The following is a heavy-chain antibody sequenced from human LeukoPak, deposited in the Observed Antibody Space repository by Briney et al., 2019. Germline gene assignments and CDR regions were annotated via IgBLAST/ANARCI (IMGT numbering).Heavy chain of an antibody. D-gene: IGHD3-10*01. Sequence: SVKGRFTISRDNSKNTLYLQMNSLRAGDTAVYYCARGDYYGSGSHTDYWGQGTLVTISS. J-gene: IGHJ4*02. CDR3: ARGDYYGSGSHTDY. V-gene: IGHV3-30*01.